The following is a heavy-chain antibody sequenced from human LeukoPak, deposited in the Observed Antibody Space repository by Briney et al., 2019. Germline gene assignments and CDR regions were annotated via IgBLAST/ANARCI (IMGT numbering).Heavy chain of an antibody. Sequence: PGGSLTLSCAASGFTFSTYSLNWLRQAPGKGLEWVSSISSSSTFMYYADSVKGRFTISRDNAKNAQYLQMNSLRAEDTAVYYCVRVDHSLGKTYFDYWGQGTLVTVSS. CDR1: GFTFSTYS. V-gene: IGHV3-21*01. CDR2: ISSSSTFM. CDR3: VRVDHSLGKTYFDY. D-gene: IGHD2-21*01. J-gene: IGHJ4*02.